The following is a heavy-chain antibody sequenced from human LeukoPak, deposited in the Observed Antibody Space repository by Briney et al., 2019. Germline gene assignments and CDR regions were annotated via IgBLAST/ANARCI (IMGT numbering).Heavy chain of an antibody. CDR3: ARDVYDYVWGSYRQGYYFDY. Sequence: GGSLRLSCAASGFTFSSYEMNWVRQAPGKGLEWVSYISSSGSTIYYADSVKGRFTISRDNAKNSLYLQMNSLRAEDTAVYYCARDVYDYVWGSYRQGYYFDYWGQGTLVTVSS. CDR1: GFTFSSYE. CDR2: ISSSGSTI. D-gene: IGHD3-16*02. V-gene: IGHV3-48*03. J-gene: IGHJ4*02.